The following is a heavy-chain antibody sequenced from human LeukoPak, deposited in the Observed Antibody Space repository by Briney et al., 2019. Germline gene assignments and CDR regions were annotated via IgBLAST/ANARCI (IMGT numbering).Heavy chain of an antibody. CDR2: ISSSSIYI. J-gene: IGHJ3*02. CDR3: ARGGRGYEDAFDI. CDR1: GFTFSSYT. V-gene: IGHV3-21*01. D-gene: IGHD3-22*01. Sequence: GGSLRLSCAASGFTFSSYTMNGVRQAPGKGLEWVSSISSSSIYIYYADSVKGRFTISRDNAKNSLYLQMNSLRAEDTAVYYCARGGRGYEDAFDIWGQGTMVTVSS.